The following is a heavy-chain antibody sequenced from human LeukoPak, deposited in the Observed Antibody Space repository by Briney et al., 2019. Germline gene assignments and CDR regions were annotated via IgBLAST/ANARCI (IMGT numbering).Heavy chain of an antibody. J-gene: IGHJ4*02. CDR1: GFTFSGYW. Sequence: QSGGSLRLSCEASGFTFSGYWMSWVRQAPGKGPEWVANINEDGTRNAYVASVKGRFTISRENARNSVYLQMNSLRAEDTAVYYCVVQCGFECYSGGYSWGQGTLVTVSS. CDR3: VVQCGFECYSGGYS. V-gene: IGHV3-7*01. D-gene: IGHD2-21*01. CDR2: INEDGTRN.